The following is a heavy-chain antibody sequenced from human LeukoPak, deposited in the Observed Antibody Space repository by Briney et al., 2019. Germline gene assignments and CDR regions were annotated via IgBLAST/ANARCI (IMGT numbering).Heavy chain of an antibody. CDR2: ISYDGSNQ. D-gene: IGHD6-19*01. CDR3: AKWVAGAPSSDC. V-gene: IGHV3-30*18. J-gene: IGHJ4*02. Sequence: PGGSLRLSCAASGFIFSYGMHWVRQTPDKGLEWVALISYDGSNQYYADSVKGRFTISRDNSKNTLFLQMDSLRAEDTAVYHCAKWVAGAPSSDCWGQGTLVTVSS. CDR1: GFIFSYG.